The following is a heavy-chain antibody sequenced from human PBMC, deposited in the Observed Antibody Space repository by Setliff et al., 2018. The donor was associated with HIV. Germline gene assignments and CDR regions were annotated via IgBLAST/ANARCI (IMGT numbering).Heavy chain of an antibody. CDR2: IKQDGSEQ. V-gene: IGHV3-7*03. Sequence: PGGSLRLSCAASGFTFSSYWMSWVRQAPGKGLEWVANIKQDGSEQFYVDSVKGRFTISRDNAKNSLYLQMNSLRAEDTAVYFCARGRGESRTNYFDYWGQGTLVTVSS. CDR1: GFTFSSYW. CDR3: ARGRGESRTNYFDY. J-gene: IGHJ4*02.